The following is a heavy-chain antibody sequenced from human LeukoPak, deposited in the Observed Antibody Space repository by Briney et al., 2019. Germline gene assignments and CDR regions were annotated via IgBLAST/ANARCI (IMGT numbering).Heavy chain of an antibody. D-gene: IGHD3-22*01. CDR1: GFTFDDYA. J-gene: IGHJ6*02. CDR3: AKDTYYYDSSGYGFYYGMDV. Sequence: GGSLRLSCAASGFTFDDYAMHWVRQAPGKGLEWVSGISWNSGSIGYAASVKGRFTISRDNAKNSLYLQMNSLRAEDTALYYCAKDTYYYDSSGYGFYYGMDVWGQGTTVTVSS. V-gene: IGHV3-9*01. CDR2: ISWNSGSI.